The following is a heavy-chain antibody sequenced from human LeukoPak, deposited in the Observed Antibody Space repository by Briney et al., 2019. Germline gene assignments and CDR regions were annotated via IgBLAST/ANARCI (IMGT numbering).Heavy chain of an antibody. Sequence: ASVNVSCEASGYTFTSYGISWVRQAPGQGREWMGWISAYNGDTNYAQTLQGRVTMTTDTSTSTAYMELRSLRSDGTAVYYCAWTTSGYGSVDYWGQGTLVTVSS. V-gene: IGHV1-18*04. CDR1: GYTFTSYG. CDR2: ISAYNGDT. CDR3: AWTTSGYGSVDY. D-gene: IGHD6-25*01. J-gene: IGHJ4*02.